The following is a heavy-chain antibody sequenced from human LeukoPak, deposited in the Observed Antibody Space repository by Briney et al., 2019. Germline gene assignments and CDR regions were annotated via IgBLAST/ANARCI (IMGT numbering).Heavy chain of an antibody. CDR1: GGSFSGYY. CDR2: INHSGST. Sequence: SETLSLTCPVYGGSFSGYYWSWIRQPPGKGLEWIGEINHSGSTNYNPSLKSRVTISVDTSKNQFSLKLSSVTAADTAVYYCARVPRAVAGTGRYNFDHGPQGPVVSVSS. CDR3: ARVPRAVAGTGRYNFDH. J-gene: IGHJ4*02. V-gene: IGHV4-34*01. D-gene: IGHD6-19*01.